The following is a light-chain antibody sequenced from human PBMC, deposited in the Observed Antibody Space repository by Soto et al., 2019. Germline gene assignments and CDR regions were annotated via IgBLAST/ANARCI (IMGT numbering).Light chain of an antibody. V-gene: IGKV3-11*01. J-gene: IGKJ5*01. Sequence: ELVLTQSQATLSLPPHAIATLSGRSSQSVSSYLAWYQQKPGQAHRLIIYDAYKRATGIPARFSGSGSGTDFTLTIRRLETEDLAVYDGQQRSNWPTITGGPGTRREIK. CDR3: QQRSNWPTIT. CDR1: QSVSSY. CDR2: DAY.